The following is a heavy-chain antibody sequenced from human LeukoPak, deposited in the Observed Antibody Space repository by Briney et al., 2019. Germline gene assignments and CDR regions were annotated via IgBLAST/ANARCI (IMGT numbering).Heavy chain of an antibody. J-gene: IGHJ5*02. V-gene: IGHV4-59*01. CDR3: ARGAHYYDPLTNWFDP. CDR1: VHSHSIFY. D-gene: IGHD3-22*01. Sequence: SETLSLTCTFSVHSHSIFYWICTPQPPGKGLEWIGYIYYSGSTNYNPSLKSRVTISVDTSKNQFSLKLSSVTAADTAVYYCARGAHYYDPLTNWFDPRGQGTLVTVSS. CDR2: IYYSGST.